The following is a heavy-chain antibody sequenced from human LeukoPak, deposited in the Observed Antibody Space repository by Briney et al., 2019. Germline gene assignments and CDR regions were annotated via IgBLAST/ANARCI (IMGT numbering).Heavy chain of an antibody. Sequence: SETLSLTCAVYGGSFSGYYWSWIRRPPGKGLEWIGEINHSGSTNYNPSLKSRVTISVDTSKNQFSLKLSSVTAADTAVYYCAREIGLNIVVVVAATADDAFDIWGQGTMVTVSS. J-gene: IGHJ3*02. CDR3: AREIGLNIVVVVAATADDAFDI. V-gene: IGHV4-34*01. D-gene: IGHD2-15*01. CDR2: INHSGST. CDR1: GGSFSGYY.